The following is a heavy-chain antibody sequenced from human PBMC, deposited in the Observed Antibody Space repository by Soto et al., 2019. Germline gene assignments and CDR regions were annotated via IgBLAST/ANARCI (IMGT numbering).Heavy chain of an antibody. Sequence: QVQLQESGPGLVEPSETLSLTCTVSGGSISSYSWNWIRQPPGKGLEWIGRVDTTGGTNYIPSLKSRVTMSVDTSKNQFSLNLRFVTAADTAVYFCAKDDSGAADIWGQGTMVTVS. CDR1: GGSISSYS. D-gene: IGHD3-16*01. CDR3: AKDDSGAADI. J-gene: IGHJ3*02. V-gene: IGHV4-4*07. CDR2: VDTTGGT.